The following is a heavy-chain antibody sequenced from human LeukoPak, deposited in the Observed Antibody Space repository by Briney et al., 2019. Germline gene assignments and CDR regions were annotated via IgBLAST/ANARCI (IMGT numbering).Heavy chain of an antibody. CDR1: GFTFSSYS. J-gene: IGHJ4*02. Sequence: GGSLRLSCAASGFTFSSYSMNWVRQAPGKGLEWVSYISSSSSTIYYADSVKGRFTISRDNAKNSLYLQMNSLRAEDTAVYYCAKDNWNYVGYFDYWGQGTLVTVSS. V-gene: IGHV3-48*01. CDR3: AKDNWNYVGYFDY. D-gene: IGHD1-7*01. CDR2: ISSSSSTI.